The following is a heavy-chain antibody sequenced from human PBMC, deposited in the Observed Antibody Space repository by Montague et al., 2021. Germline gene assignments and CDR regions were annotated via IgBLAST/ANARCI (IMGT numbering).Heavy chain of an antibody. CDR3: ARRGSVRSGNGHLDN. CDR1: GFTFSNYG. D-gene: IGHD3-16*01. Sequence: SLRLSCAGSGFTFSNYGMSWVRQTPGKGLEWVSSTTGTGASTYYADSVKGRFTISRDNSGNTLYLQMNNLRAEDTAVYYCARRGSVRSGNGHLDNWGQGTLVTVSS. J-gene: IGHJ4*02. V-gene: IGHV3-23*01. CDR2: TTGTGAST.